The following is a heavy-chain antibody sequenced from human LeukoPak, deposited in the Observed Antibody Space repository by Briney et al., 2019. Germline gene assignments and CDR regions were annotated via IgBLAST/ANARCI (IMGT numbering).Heavy chain of an antibody. CDR3: ARDLFYEYQLTDDY. CDR1: GFTFSSYA. CDR2: IYTGGST. J-gene: IGHJ4*02. V-gene: IGHV3-66*01. D-gene: IGHD2-2*01. Sequence: GGSLRLSCAASGFTFSSYAMSWVRQAPGKGLEWVSVIYTGGSTYYADSVKGRFTVSRDNSKNTLYLQMNSLRAEDTAVYFCARDLFYEYQLTDDYWGQGTLVTVSS.